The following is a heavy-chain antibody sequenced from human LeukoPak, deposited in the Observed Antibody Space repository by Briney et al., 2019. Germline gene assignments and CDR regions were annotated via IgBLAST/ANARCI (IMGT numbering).Heavy chain of an antibody. Sequence: TSETLSLTCTVPVGSISSYYWSWIRQPPGKGLEWIGYIYYSGSTNYNPSLKSRVTISVDTSKNQFSLKLRSVNAANTAVYYCARVTGYVIEDNFDYWGQGTLVTVSS. CDR2: IYYSGST. CDR3: ARVTGYVIEDNFDY. D-gene: IGHD2-15*01. V-gene: IGHV4-59*01. CDR1: VGSISSYY. J-gene: IGHJ4*02.